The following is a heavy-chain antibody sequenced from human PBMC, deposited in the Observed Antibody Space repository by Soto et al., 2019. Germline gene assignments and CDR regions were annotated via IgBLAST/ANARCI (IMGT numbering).Heavy chain of an antibody. V-gene: IGHV4-30-4*08. D-gene: IGHD1-1*01. CDR1: GDSISSDYYH. CDR3: AREDDGGHSLDV. CDR2: IHHSGSI. Sequence: QVQLQQSGPGLVKPSQTLSLTCTVSGDSISSDYYHWTWIRQSPGKGLEWIGYIHHSGSILYNPSLESRGTISVSTSKNQFPLHLTSGTAADTAVYFGAREDDGGHSLDVWGQGTTVTVSS. J-gene: IGHJ6*02.